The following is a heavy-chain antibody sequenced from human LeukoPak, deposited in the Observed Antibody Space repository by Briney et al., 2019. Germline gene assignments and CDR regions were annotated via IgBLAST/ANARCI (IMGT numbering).Heavy chain of an antibody. D-gene: IGHD1-26*01. CDR1: GFTFTSSA. V-gene: IGHV1-58*02. CDR2: IVVGSGNT. Sequence: SLKVSCKASGFTFTSSAMQWVRQARGQRLEWIGWIVVGSGNTNYAQKFQERVTITRDMSTSTAYMELSSLRSEDTAVYYCAAAMGGSYTGSFDYWGQGTLVTVSS. J-gene: IGHJ4*02. CDR3: AAAMGGSYTGSFDY.